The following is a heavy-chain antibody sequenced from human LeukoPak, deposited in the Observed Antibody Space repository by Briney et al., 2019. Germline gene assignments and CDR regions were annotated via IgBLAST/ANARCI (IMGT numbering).Heavy chain of an antibody. D-gene: IGHD4-17*01. J-gene: IGHJ4*02. V-gene: IGHV3-23*01. CDR2: ISGSGGST. CDR3: ARFDGMTTLTSFDY. CDR1: GFTFTSYA. Sequence: GGSLRLSCAASGFTFTSYAMSWVRQAPGKGLEWVSGISGSGGSTYHADSVKGRFIISRDSSNNTLYLQMNSLRAEDTAVYYCARFDGMTTLTSFDYWGQGTLVTVSS.